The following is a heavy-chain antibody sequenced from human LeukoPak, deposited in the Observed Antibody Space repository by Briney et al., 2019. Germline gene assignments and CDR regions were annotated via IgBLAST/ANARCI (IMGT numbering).Heavy chain of an antibody. V-gene: IGHV4-30-4*08. Sequence: SETLSLTCTVSGGSISSGGYYWSWIRQHPGKGLEWIGYIYYSGSTYYNPSLKSRVTISVDTSKNQFSLKLSSVTAADTAVYYCAREFCSTSCLWDNWFDPWGQGTLVTVSS. CDR3: AREFCSTSCLWDNWFDP. CDR1: GGSISSGGYY. J-gene: IGHJ5*02. D-gene: IGHD2-2*01. CDR2: IYYSGST.